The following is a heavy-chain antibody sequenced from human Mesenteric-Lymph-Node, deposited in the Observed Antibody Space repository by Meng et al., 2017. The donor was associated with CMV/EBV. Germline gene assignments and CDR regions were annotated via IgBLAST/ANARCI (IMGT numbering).Heavy chain of an antibody. D-gene: IGHD6-13*01. J-gene: IGHJ4*02. V-gene: IGHV3-74*01. CDR1: RFTFNNYW. CDR2: INSDGSST. Sequence: GESLKISCAASRFTFNNYWMHWVRQVPGKGLVWVSRINSDGSSTNYADSVKGRFTISRDNAKNTLYLEMNSLRAEDTAVYYCTRARGRIAAAEDYFDYWGQGTPVTV. CDR3: TRARGRIAAAEDYFDY.